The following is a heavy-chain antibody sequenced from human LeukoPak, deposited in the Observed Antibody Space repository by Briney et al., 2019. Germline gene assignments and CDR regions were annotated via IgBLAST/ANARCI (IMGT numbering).Heavy chain of an antibody. CDR3: ATYYFASGGLFRHFDY. J-gene: IGHJ4*02. Sequence: GGSLRLSCVASGFTFHTYAMSWVRQAPGKGLEWVSTISGNGGVATYYADSVKGRFTISRDDSKITLYVQMNSLRADDTAVYYCATYYFASGGLFRHFDYWGQGTLVTVSS. D-gene: IGHD3-10*01. V-gene: IGHV3-23*01. CDR1: GFTFHTYA. CDR2: ISGNGGVAT.